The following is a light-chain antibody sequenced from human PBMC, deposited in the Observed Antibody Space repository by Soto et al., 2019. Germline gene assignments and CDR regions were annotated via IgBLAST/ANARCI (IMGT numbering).Light chain of an antibody. CDR3: QKSDHLPL. J-gene: IGKJ3*01. Sequence: DIQMTQSPSSLSASVGDRVTITCQASQDIGNSLNWYQHKPGKAPKLVIYDAYNLETGVPSTFSGSGYGTDFTFIISSLWPEDIATYYCQKSDHLPLFGPGTKVDIK. CDR2: DAY. CDR1: QDIGNS. V-gene: IGKV1-33*01.